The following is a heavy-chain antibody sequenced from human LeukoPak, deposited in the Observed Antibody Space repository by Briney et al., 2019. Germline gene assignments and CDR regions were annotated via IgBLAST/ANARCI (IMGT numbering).Heavy chain of an antibody. V-gene: IGHV3-21*01. CDR3: ARDWDSGFPSGMDV. CDR2: ISSSSTYI. D-gene: IGHD6-19*01. CDR1: AFTFSNYW. Sequence: KSGGSLRLSCAASAFTFSNYWMGWVRQAPGKGLEWVSSISSSSTYIYYADSVKGRFTISRDNAKNSLYLQMNSLRAEDTAVYYCARDWDSGFPSGMDVWGQGTTVTVSS. J-gene: IGHJ6*02.